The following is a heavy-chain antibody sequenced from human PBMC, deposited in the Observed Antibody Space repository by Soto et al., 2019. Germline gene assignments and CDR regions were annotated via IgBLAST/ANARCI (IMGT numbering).Heavy chain of an antibody. V-gene: IGHV4-59*01. D-gene: IGHD4-4*01. J-gene: IGHJ4*02. CDR2: IYYSGGT. Sequence: SETLSLTCTLSGGPINNYYGSWIRQPPGRGLEWIGHIYYSGGTSFSPSLKSRVTISVDTSKNQFSLKLSSVTAADTAVYYCARADYSKIAYWGQGTLVTVSS. CDR3: ARADYSKIAY. CDR1: GGPINNYY.